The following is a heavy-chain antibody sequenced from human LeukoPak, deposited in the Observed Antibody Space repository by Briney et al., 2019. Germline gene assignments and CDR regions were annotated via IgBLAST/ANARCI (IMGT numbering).Heavy chain of an antibody. D-gene: IGHD6-6*01. CDR2: MNPNSGNT. CDR3: ARRASVHRAYNWFDP. J-gene: IGHJ5*02. V-gene: IGHV1-8*03. CDR1: GYTFTSYD. Sequence: ASVKVSCKASGYTFTSYDINWVRQATGQGLEWMGWMNPNSGNTGYAQKFQGRVTITRNTSISTAYMELSSLRSEDTAVYYCARRASVHRAYNWFDPWGQGTLVTVSS.